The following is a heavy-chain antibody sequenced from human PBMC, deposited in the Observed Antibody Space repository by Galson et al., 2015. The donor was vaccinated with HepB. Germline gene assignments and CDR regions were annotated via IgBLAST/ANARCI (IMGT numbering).Heavy chain of an antibody. Sequence: SLRLSCAASGFTFSSYWMHWVRQAPGKGLVWVSRINSDGSSTSYADSVKGRFTISRDNAKNTLYLQMNSLRAEDTAVYYCARDGGYDSSGPHHYYYGMDVWGQGTTVTVSS. CDR1: GFTFSSYW. CDR2: INSDGSST. D-gene: IGHD3-22*01. V-gene: IGHV3-74*01. CDR3: ARDGGYDSSGPHHYYYGMDV. J-gene: IGHJ6*02.